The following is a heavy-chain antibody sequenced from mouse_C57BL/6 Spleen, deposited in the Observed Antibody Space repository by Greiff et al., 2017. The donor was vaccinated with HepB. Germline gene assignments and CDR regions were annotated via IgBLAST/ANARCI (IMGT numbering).Heavy chain of an antibody. V-gene: IGHV1-80*01. J-gene: IGHJ4*01. D-gene: IGHD2-4*01. CDR3: ARGYDYVTMDY. CDR1: GYAFSSYW. CDR2: IYPGDGDT. Sequence: QVQLQQSGAELVKPGASVKISCKASGYAFSSYWMNWVKQRPGKGLEWIGQIYPGDGDTNYNGKFKGKATLTADKSSSTAYMQLSSLTSEDSAVYFCARGYDYVTMDYWGQGTSVTVSS.